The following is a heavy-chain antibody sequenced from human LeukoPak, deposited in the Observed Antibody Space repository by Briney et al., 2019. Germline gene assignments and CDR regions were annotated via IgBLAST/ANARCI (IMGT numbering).Heavy chain of an antibody. CDR1: GYTFTNYG. J-gene: IGHJ5*02. Sequence: GASVKVSCKASGYTFTNYGISWVRQAPGQGLEWMGWISAYNGNTHYAQNLQGRVTMTTDTSTSTAYMELKSLRSDDTAVYYCAREGHRRYYYTSGSAFDPWGQGTLVTVSS. V-gene: IGHV1-18*01. D-gene: IGHD3-10*01. CDR2: ISAYNGNT. CDR3: AREGHRRYYYTSGSAFDP.